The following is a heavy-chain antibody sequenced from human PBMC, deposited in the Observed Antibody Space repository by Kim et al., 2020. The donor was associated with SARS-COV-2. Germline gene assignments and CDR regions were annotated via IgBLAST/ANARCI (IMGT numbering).Heavy chain of an antibody. V-gene: IGHV3-23*01. CDR3: AKDKSLIGVIAARRHRTIFDY. Sequence: FTISRDNSKNTLYLQMNSLRAEDTAVYYCAKDKSLIGVIAARRHRTIFDYWGQGTLVTVSS. D-gene: IGHD6-6*01. J-gene: IGHJ4*02.